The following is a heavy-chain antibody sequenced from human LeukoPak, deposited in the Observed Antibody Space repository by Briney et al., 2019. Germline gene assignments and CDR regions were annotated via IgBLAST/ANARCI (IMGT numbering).Heavy chain of an antibody. CDR1: GFTFDDYT. V-gene: IGHV3-43*01. CDR3: AKGGRGYDDVSAGHDAFDI. D-gene: IGHD6-19*01. CDR2: IIWDGGDS. J-gene: IGHJ3*02. Sequence: PGGSLRLSCAASGFTFDDYTMHWVRQAPGKGLEWVSLIIWDGGDSYYAESVKGRFTISRDNSRNSLFLQMNSLRTEDSALYYCAKGGRGYDDVSAGHDAFDIWGLGTMVTVSS.